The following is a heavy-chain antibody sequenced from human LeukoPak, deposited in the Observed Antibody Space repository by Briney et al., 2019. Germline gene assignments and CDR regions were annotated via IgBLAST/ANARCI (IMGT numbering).Heavy chain of an antibody. V-gene: IGHV5-51*01. CDR1: GYSFTNYW. J-gene: IGHJ4*02. Sequence: GGSLQISLKGSGYSFTNYWIGWVRQVPGKGQGWMGIIYPGDSDTRYSPSFQGQVTISADKSITTAYLQWSSLKASDTAMYYCARRLYGGNSVDYWGQGTLVTVSS. CDR3: ARRLYGGNSVDY. CDR2: IYPGDSDT. D-gene: IGHD4-23*01.